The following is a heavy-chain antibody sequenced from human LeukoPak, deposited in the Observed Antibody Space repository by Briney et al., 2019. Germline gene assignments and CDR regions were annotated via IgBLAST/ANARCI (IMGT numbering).Heavy chain of an antibody. D-gene: IGHD5-24*01. CDR3: ARGSLPLWLHNSPYYFDY. CDR2: INPSGGST. V-gene: IGHV1-46*01. CDR1: GYTFTSYY. Sequence: ASVKVSCKASGYTFTSYYMHWVRQAPGQGLEWMGIINPSGGSTSYAQKFQGRVTMTRDTSTSTVYMEQSSLRSEDTAVYYCARGSLPLWLHNSPYYFDYWGQGTLVTVSS. J-gene: IGHJ4*02.